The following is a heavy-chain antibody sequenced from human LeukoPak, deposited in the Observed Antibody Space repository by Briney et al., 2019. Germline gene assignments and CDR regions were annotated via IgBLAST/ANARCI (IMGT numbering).Heavy chain of an antibody. CDR1: GFTFSSYW. CDR2: IKRDGSEK. V-gene: IGHV3-7*03. J-gene: IGHJ4*02. CDR3: ARTYYYGSGRYFDY. D-gene: IGHD3-10*01. Sequence: GALRLSCAASGFTFSSYWMSWVRQAPGKGLEWVANIKRDGSEKYYVDSVKGRFTISRDNAKNSLYLQMNSLRAEDTAIYYCARTYYYGSGRYFDYWGQGTLVTVSS.